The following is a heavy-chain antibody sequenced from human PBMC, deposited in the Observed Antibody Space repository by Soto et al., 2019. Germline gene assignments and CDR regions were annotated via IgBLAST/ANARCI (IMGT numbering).Heavy chain of an antibody. CDR1: GYTFNSYG. CDR2: ISPYDDNT. J-gene: IGHJ6*02. Sequence: QVQLVQSGTEVKKPGASVKVSCKASGYTFNSYGISWVRQAPGQGLEWMGWISPYDDNTNSAQNLQGRVTMTTDTSTRTAYMELRSLRSDDTAVYYCARGGYYDSSGSRNYHYYGMDAWGQGTTVTVS. D-gene: IGHD3-22*01. V-gene: IGHV1-18*01. CDR3: ARGGYYDSSGSRNYHYYGMDA.